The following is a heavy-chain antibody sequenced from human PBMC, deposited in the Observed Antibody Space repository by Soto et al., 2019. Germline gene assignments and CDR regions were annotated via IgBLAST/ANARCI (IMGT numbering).Heavy chain of an antibody. J-gene: IGHJ4*02. CDR3: ARAVPYSSGYYFDY. Sequence: ASVKVSCKASGYTFTSYGISWVRQAPGQGLEWMGWISAYNGNTNYAQKLKGRVTMTTDTSTSTAYMELRSLRSDDTAVYYCARAVPYSSGYYFDYWGQGTLVTVSS. CDR1: GYTFTSYG. CDR2: ISAYNGNT. D-gene: IGHD3-22*01. V-gene: IGHV1-18*01.